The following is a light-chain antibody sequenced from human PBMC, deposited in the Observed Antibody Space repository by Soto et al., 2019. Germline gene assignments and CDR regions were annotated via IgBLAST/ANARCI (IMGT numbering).Light chain of an antibody. CDR3: SSYAGSNNYV. J-gene: IGLJ1*01. CDR2: EVS. V-gene: IGLV2-8*01. Sequence: QSALTQPPSASGSPGQSVTISCTGTSSDVGGYNYVSWYQQHPGKAPNLMIYEVSKRPSGVPDRFSGSKSGNTASLTVSGLQAEDEADYYCSSYAGSNNYVFGTGTRSPS. CDR1: SSDVGGYNY.